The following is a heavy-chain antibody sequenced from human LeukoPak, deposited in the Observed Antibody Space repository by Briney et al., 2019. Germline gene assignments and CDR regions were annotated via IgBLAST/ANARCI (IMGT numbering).Heavy chain of an antibody. Sequence: PGGSLRLSCAASGFTVSLYYMTWVRQAPGKGLEWVSVIYSGGPTYYADSVKGRFTISRDNSKNTVYLQMNSLRGEDTAVYFCARGWVVATGGFYMWGQGTMVTVSS. CDR3: ARGWVVATGGFYM. CDR1: GFTVSLYY. J-gene: IGHJ3*02. D-gene: IGHD2-8*02. CDR2: IYSGGPT. V-gene: IGHV3-53*01.